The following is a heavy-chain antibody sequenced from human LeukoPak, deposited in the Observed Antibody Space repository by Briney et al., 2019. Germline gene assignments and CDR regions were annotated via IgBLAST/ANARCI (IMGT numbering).Heavy chain of an antibody. D-gene: IGHD1-26*01. CDR2: IYYSGST. CDR1: GGSISSSSYY. CDR3: ASRASGSYFFL. V-gene: IGHV4-39*01. Sequence: PSETLSLTCTVSGGSISSSSYYWGWIRQPPGKGLEWIGSIYYSGSTYYNPSLKSRVTISVDTSKNQFSLKLSSVTAADTAVYYCASRASGSYFFLWGQGTLATVSS. J-gene: IGHJ4*02.